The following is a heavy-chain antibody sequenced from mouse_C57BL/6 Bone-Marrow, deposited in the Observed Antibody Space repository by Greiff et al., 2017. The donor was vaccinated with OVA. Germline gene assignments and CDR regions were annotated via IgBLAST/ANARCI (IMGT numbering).Heavy chain of an antibody. V-gene: IGHV14-4*01. Sequence: EVKLVESGAELVRPGASVKLSCTASGFNITDDYMHWVKQRPEQGLEWIGWIDPENGDTEYASKFQGKATITADTSSNTAYLQLSSLTSEDTAVYYCTTRSLLCYAMDYWGQGTSVTVSS. J-gene: IGHJ4*01. CDR1: GFNITDDY. CDR3: TTRSLLCYAMDY. CDR2: IDPENGDT. D-gene: IGHD2-1*01.